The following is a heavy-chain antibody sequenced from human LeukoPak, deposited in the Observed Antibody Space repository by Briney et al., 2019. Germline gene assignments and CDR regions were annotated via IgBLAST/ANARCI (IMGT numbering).Heavy chain of an antibody. CDR1: GYTFTSYY. D-gene: IGHD3-22*01. V-gene: IGHV1-46*03. CDR2: INPSGGST. CDR3: ASDYYDSSGYYDSRAPGI. J-gene: IGHJ3*02. Sequence: ASVKVSCKASGYTFTSYYMHWVRQAPGQGLEWRGIINPSGGSTSYAQKFQGRVTMTRDTSTSTVYMELSSLRSEDTAVYYCASDYYDSSGYYDSRAPGIWGQGTMVTVSS.